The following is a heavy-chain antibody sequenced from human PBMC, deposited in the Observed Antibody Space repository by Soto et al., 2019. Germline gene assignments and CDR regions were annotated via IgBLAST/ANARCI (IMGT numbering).Heavy chain of an antibody. D-gene: IGHD3-10*01. CDR3: ARHASYGSESYYYGMDV. Sequence: SETLSLTCTVSGGSISTYYWSWIRQPPGRGLEWIGYIYYSGSTNYNPSLKSRVTISVDTSNQFSLKLNSVTVADTAVYYCARHASYGSESYYYGMDVWGQGTTVTVS. V-gene: IGHV4-59*08. J-gene: IGHJ6*02. CDR1: GGSISTYY. CDR2: IYYSGST.